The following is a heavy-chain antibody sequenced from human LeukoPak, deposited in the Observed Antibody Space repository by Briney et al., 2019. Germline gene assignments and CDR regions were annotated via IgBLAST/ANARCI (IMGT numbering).Heavy chain of an antibody. CDR2: INRSGST. CDR3: ARGWLSVSLDAFDI. J-gene: IGHJ3*02. V-gene: IGHV4-34*01. Sequence: SETLSLTCAVYGGSFGGYYWNWIRQPPGKGLEWIGEINRSGSTNYNPSLKSRVTISVDTSKAQISLRLSSVTAADTAVYYCARGWLSVSLDAFDIWGQGTMVTVSS. D-gene: IGHD3-9*01. CDR1: GGSFGGYY.